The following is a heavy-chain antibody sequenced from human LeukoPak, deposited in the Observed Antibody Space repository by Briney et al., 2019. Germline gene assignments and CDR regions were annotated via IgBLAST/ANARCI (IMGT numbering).Heavy chain of an antibody. CDR2: IYYSGST. V-gene: IGHV4-39*07. Sequence: PSETLSLTCTVSGGSISSSSYYWGWIRQPPGKGLEWIGSIYYSGSTYYNPSLKSRVTISVDTSKNQFSLKLSSVTAADTAVYYCASLLWFGTKNYFYGMDVWGQGTAATVSS. D-gene: IGHD2-21*01. CDR3: ASLLWFGTKNYFYGMDV. CDR1: GGSISSSSYY. J-gene: IGHJ6*02.